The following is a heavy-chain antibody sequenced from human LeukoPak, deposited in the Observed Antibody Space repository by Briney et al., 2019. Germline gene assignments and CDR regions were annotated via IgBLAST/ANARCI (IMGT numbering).Heavy chain of an antibody. CDR2: ISSSSSYI. D-gene: IGHD6-19*01. CDR3: ARGGTVAGNIDY. V-gene: IGHV3-21*01. CDR1: GFTFSSYS. J-gene: IGHJ4*02. Sequence: GGSLRLSCAASGFTFSSYSMNWVRQAPGKGLEWVSSISSSSSYIYYADSVKGRFTISRDNAKNSLYLQMNSLRAEDTAVYYCARGGTVAGNIDYWGQGTLATVSS.